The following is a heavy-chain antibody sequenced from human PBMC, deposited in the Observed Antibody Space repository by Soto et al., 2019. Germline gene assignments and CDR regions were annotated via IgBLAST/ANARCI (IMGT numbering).Heavy chain of an antibody. V-gene: IGHV3-53*01. J-gene: IGHJ6*02. Sequence: GESLKISCAASGLSVSTNFMSWVRQAPGKGLEWLAVIYSGGKTFYADSVKGRFTISKDNSKNTLSLQMNSLRAEDTAVYYCTRDAPGERPYYFYYYGMDVWGPGTTVTVSS. CDR1: GLSVSTNF. CDR3: TRDAPGERPYYFYYYGMDV. CDR2: IYSGGKT.